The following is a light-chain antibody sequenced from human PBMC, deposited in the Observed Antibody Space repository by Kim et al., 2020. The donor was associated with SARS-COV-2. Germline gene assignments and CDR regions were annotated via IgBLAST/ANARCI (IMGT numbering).Light chain of an antibody. CDR1: ILQSYS. CDR2: GKN. Sequence: FGQTVSITCQGAILQSYSATCYHHNPGQAPVLVIYGKNTRPSGIPDRFSGSSSGNTASLTITGAQAEDEADYYCNSRDSSGNHLVFGGGTQLTVL. J-gene: IGLJ3*02. V-gene: IGLV3-19*01. CDR3: NSRDSSGNHLV.